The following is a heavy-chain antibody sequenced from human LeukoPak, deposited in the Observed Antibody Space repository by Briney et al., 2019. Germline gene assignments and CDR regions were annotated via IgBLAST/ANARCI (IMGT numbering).Heavy chain of an antibody. J-gene: IGHJ6*02. V-gene: IGHV3-30-3*01. D-gene: IGHD2-2*01. CDR3: ARGLQLLMYGMDV. CDR1: GFTFSSYA. Sequence: PGRSLRLSCAASGFTFSSYAMHWVRRAPGKGLEWVAVISYDGSNKYYADSVKGRFTISRDNSKNTLYLQMNSLRAEDTAVYYCARGLQLLMYGMDVWGQGTTVTVSS. CDR2: ISYDGSNK.